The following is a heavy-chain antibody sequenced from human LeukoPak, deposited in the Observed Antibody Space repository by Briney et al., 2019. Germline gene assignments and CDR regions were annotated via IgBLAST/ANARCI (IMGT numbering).Heavy chain of an antibody. V-gene: IGHV1-18*01. CDR1: GYTFTSYG. CDR2: ISAHNGNT. CDR3: ARDQGGYSSGWYVDY. D-gene: IGHD6-19*01. Sequence: ASVKVSCKASGYTFTSYGISWVRQAPGQGLEWMGWISAHNGNTNYAQKLQGRVTMTTDTSTSTAYMELRSLRSDDTAVYYCARDQGGYSSGWYVDYWGQGTLVTVSS. J-gene: IGHJ4*02.